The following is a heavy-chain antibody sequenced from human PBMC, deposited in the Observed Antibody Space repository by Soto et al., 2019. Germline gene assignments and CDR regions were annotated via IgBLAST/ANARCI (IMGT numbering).Heavy chain of an antibody. J-gene: IGHJ6*03. Sequence: PGESLKISCKGSGYSFTSYWIGWVRQMPGKGLEWMGIIYPGDSDTRYSPSFQGQVTISADKSISTAYLQWSSLKASDTAMYYCARQNRYFDHRYYYYMDVWGKGTTVTVSS. CDR1: GYSFTSYW. CDR2: IYPGDSDT. CDR3: ARQNRYFDHRYYYYMDV. D-gene: IGHD3-9*01. V-gene: IGHV5-51*01.